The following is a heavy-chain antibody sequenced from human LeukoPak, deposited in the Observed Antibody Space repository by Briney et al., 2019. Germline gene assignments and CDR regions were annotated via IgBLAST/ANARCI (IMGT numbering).Heavy chain of an antibody. Sequence: GGSLRLSCAASGFTFSSYWMHWVRQAPGKGLVWVSRINSDGSSTSYADSVKGRFTISRDNAKNTLYLQMNSLRAEDTAVYYCTRHGGLHVFDYWGQGTLVTVSS. CDR3: TRHGGLHVFDY. CDR1: GFTFSSYW. J-gene: IGHJ4*02. CDR2: INSDGSST. V-gene: IGHV3-74*01. D-gene: IGHD3-16*01.